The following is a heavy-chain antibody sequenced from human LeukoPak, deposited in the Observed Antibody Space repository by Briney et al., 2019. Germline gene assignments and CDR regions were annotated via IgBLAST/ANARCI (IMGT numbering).Heavy chain of an antibody. V-gene: IGHV4-59*01. J-gene: IGHJ3*02. CDR1: GGSISSYY. CDR2: IYYTGST. CDR3: ATRFTTGTAFDI. Sequence: SETLSLTCTVSGGSISSYYWSWIRQAPGKGLEWIGYIYYTGSTNYNPSLKSRVTISVDTSKNQFSLKLSSVTAADTAVYYCATRFTTGTAFDIWGQGTMVTVSS. D-gene: IGHD1-1*01.